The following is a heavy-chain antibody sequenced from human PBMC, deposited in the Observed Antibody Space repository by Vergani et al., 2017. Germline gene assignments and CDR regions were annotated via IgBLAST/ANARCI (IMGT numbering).Heavy chain of an antibody. D-gene: IGHD2-15*01. V-gene: IGHV4-39*07. CDR3: ARLGYCSSSSCLLGWYFDL. CDR2: LYYSGST. CDR1: GGSISNSYSF. Sequence: QVQLQESGPGLVKPSETLSLTCTVSGGSISNSYSFWGWIRQTPGKGLEWIGSLYYSGSTYYNPSLTSRVTISVDTSKNPFSLKLSSGSDADTAVYYCARLGYCSSSSCLLGWYFDLWGRGSLVTVSS. J-gene: IGHJ2*01.